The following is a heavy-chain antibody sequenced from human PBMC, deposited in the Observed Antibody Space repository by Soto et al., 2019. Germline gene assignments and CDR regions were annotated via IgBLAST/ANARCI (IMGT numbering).Heavy chain of an antibody. CDR1: GYTFTSYG. J-gene: IGHJ4*02. V-gene: IGHV1-18*01. CDR3: ARGGLMGPVDY. D-gene: IGHD3-16*01. Sequence: ASVKVSCKASGYTFTSYGISWVRQAPGQGLEWMGWISAYNGNTNYAQKFQGWVTMTRDTSISTAYMELSRLRSDDTAVYYCARGGLMGPVDYWGQGTLVTVSS. CDR2: ISAYNGNT.